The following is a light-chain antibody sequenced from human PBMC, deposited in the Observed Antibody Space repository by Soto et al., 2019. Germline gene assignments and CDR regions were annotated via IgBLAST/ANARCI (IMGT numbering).Light chain of an antibody. CDR3: LQDYTYPWT. CDR2: AAS. CDR1: QDIGND. V-gene: IGKV1-6*01. J-gene: IGKJ1*01. Sequence: IQLTQSPSPVSASVGDRVTMTGRASQDIGNDLGWYQQKPGKAPNLLIYAASSLRSGVPSRFSGSGSGTHFNLTINRLQAEDSATYLCLQDYTYPWTFGQGTKLDIK.